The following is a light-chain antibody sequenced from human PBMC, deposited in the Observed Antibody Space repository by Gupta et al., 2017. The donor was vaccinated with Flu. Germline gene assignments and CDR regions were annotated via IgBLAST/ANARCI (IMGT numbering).Light chain of an antibody. CDR1: QDIKKS. CDR2: GAS. Sequence: DIRLTQSPSFLSASVGDRVTMTCRASQDIKKSLAWYQHKPGEAPLLLISGASTLHGGVPSRFSGSGSGTDFSLTITSLQPEDFATYYCQHLPNSPRTFGQGTKVDI. CDR3: QHLPNSPRT. J-gene: IGKJ1*01. V-gene: IGKV1-9*01.